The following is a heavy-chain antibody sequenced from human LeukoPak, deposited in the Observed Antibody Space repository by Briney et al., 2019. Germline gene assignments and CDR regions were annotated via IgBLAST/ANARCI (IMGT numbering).Heavy chain of an antibody. CDR3: ARGPSGYHNT. CDR2: ISYDGSNK. D-gene: IGHD5-12*01. Sequence: GGSLRLSCAASGFTFSSYGMHWVRQAPGKGLEWVAVISYDGSNKYYADSVKGRFTISRDNSKNTLYLQMNSLRAEDTAVYYCARGPSGYHNTGGQGTLVTVSS. J-gene: IGHJ4*02. V-gene: IGHV3-30*03. CDR1: GFTFSSYG.